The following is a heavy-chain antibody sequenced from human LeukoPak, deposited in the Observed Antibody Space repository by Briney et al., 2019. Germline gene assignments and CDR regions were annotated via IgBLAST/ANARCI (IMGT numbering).Heavy chain of an antibody. V-gene: IGHV4-39*01. Sequence: SETLSLTCTVSGGSISSSTYYWGWIRQPPEKGLEWIGTFYYSGSTYYNPSLKSRVSISVDTSKNQFSLRLFFVTAADTAVYYCARRDSSSPLDYWGQETLVTVCS. D-gene: IGHD6-6*01. CDR2: FYYSGST. CDR3: ARRDSSSPLDY. CDR1: GGSISSSTYY. J-gene: IGHJ4*02.